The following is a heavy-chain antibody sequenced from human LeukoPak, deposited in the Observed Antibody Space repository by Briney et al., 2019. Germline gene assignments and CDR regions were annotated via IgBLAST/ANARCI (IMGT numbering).Heavy chain of an antibody. CDR1: GFTFGDYY. CDR3: ARDQPIGYSYGYPFDN. D-gene: IGHD5-18*01. Sequence: GGSLRLSCAASGFTFGDYYMSWIRQAPGKGLEWVSYISSSGSTIYYADSLKGRFTISRDNAKNSLYLQMHSLRVEDTAVYYCARDQPIGYSYGYPFDNWGQGTLVTVSS. J-gene: IGHJ4*02. V-gene: IGHV3-11*04. CDR2: ISSSGSTI.